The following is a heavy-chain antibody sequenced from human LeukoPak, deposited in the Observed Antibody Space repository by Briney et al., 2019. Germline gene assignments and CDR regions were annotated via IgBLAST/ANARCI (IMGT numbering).Heavy chain of an antibody. Sequence: GGSLRLSCAASGFTFSSYAMSWVRQAPGRGLEWVSAISGSGGNTYYADSVKGRFTISRDNSKNTLHLQMNSLRAEDTAVYYCAKDPYSYGRSPDNWGQGTLVTVSS. CDR1: GFTFSSYA. J-gene: IGHJ4*02. D-gene: IGHD5-18*01. CDR3: AKDPYSYGRSPDN. CDR2: ISGSGGNT. V-gene: IGHV3-23*01.